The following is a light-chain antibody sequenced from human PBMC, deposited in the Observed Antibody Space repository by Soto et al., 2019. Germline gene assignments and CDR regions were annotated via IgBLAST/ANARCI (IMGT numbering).Light chain of an antibody. Sequence: EIVLTQSPGTLSLSTGERATLSCRASQSVSSSYLARYQQKPGQAPRLLIYGASSRATGIPDRFSGSGCGTDFTLTISRLEPEDFAVYYCQQYGSSYGTLGQGTKGDIK. J-gene: IGKJ1*01. CDR1: QSVSSSY. CDR2: GAS. CDR3: QQYGSSYGT. V-gene: IGKV3-20*01.